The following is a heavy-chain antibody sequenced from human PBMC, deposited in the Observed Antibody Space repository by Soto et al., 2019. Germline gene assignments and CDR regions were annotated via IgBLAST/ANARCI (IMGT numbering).Heavy chain of an antibody. V-gene: IGHV3-74*01. CDR1: GFTFSDYW. Sequence: EVQLVESGGGLVQPGGSLRLSCAASGFTFSDYWMHWVRQAPGKGLEWVSRIKRDGSTTNYADSVKGRFTISRDNAKNTLYLEMNSLRVEDTADYYCARGAINYYYEDGWGKGPTVTVSS. J-gene: IGHJ6*03. CDR2: IKRDGSTT. CDR3: ARGAINYYYEDG.